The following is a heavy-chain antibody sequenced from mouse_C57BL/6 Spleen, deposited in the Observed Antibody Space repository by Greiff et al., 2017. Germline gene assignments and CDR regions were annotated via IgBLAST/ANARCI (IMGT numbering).Heavy chain of an antibody. J-gene: IGHJ4*01. V-gene: IGHV1-74*01. Sequence: QVQLQQPGAELMKPGTSVKVSCKASGYTCTSYWLHWVKQRPGQGLAWIGRIHPSDSDTNYNQKFKGKATLTVDKSSSTAYMQLSSLTSEDSAVYYCAKTGTFYAMDDWGQGTSVTVSS. CDR1: GYTCTSYW. CDR3: AKTGTFYAMDD. CDR2: IHPSDSDT. D-gene: IGHD4-1*01.